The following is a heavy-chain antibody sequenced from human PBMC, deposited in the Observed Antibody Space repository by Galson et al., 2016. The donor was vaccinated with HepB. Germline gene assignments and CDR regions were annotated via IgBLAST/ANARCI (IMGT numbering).Heavy chain of an antibody. CDR1: GFTFSSYA. CDR2: ISASATYS. Sequence: SLRVSCAASGFTFSSYAMSWVRLAPGKGLEWVSAISASATYSYYADSVKGRFTISRDNSKNTVNLQMLSLRAEDTAVYYCAKGVKGGYNIMTGYYFPHYYGLDVWGQGTTVTVSS. J-gene: IGHJ6*02. CDR3: AKGVKGGYNIMTGYYFPHYYGLDV. V-gene: IGHV3-23*01. D-gene: IGHD3-9*01.